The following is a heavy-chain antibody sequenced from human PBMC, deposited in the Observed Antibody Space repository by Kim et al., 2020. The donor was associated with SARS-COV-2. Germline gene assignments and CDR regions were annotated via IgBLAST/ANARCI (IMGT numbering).Heavy chain of an antibody. J-gene: IGHJ4*02. CDR2: VRPHDGDT. V-gene: IGHV1-18*01. CDR1: GYTFSNFA. CDR3: ARCEGGTDFYFDY. Sequence: ASVKVSCKASGYTFSNFAITWVRQAPGHGLEWMGWVRPHDGDTDYAQRFPGRVTFTRDTSTTTSYMELRRLTSDDTAVHYCARCEGGTDFYFDYWGQGTL. D-gene: IGHD2-15*01.